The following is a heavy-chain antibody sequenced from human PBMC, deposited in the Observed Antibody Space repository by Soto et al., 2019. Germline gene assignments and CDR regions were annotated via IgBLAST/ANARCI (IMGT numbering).Heavy chain of an antibody. V-gene: IGHV3-15*01. CDR1: GFTFSNAW. CDR2: IKSNSDGGTT. Sequence: EVQLVESGGGLVKPGGSLRLSCAASGFTFSNAWMTWVRQAPGKGLEWVGRIKSNSDGGTTYYAAPVEGRFTISRDDSTNTVYLQMNSLKSEDIAVYYCTTNGTIDYWGQGTLVTVSS. CDR3: TTNGTIDY. J-gene: IGHJ4*02. D-gene: IGHD1-1*01.